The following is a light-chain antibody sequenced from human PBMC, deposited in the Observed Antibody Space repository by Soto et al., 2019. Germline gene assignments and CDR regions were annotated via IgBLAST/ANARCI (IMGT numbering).Light chain of an antibody. J-gene: IGLJ1*01. CDR1: SSDIGGYNY. CDR3: NSYTSSSTLYV. CDR2: DLS. Sequence: QSALTQPASVSGSPGQSITISCTGTSSDIGGYNYVSWYQQHPGKAPKLMIYDLSNRPSGVSTRFSGSKSGNTASLTISGLQAEDEADYYCNSYTSSSTLYVFGTGTKLTVL. V-gene: IGLV2-14*01.